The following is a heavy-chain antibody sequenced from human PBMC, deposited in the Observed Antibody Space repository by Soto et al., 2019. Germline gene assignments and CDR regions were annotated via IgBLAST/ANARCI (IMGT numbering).Heavy chain of an antibody. D-gene: IGHD5-12*01. Sequence: SETLSLTCTVSGGSISSYYWSWIRQPPGKGLEWIGYIYYSGSTNYNPSLKSRVTISVDTSKNQFSLKLSSVTAADTAVYYCARWSGYDNYGMDVWGQGTTVTVSS. CDR1: GGSISSYY. CDR3: ARWSGYDNYGMDV. CDR2: IYYSGST. J-gene: IGHJ6*02. V-gene: IGHV4-59*08.